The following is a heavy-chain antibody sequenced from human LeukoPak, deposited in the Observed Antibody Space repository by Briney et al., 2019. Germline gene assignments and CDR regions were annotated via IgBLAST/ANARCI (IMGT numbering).Heavy chain of an antibody. J-gene: IGHJ4*02. Sequence: GGSLRLSCAASGFTFSSYWMSWVRQAPGKGLEWVAVISYDGSNKYYADSVKGRFTISRDNSKNTLYLQMNSLRAEDTAVYYCARSGRNRYGSGSYYNAPFDYWGQGTLVTVSS. D-gene: IGHD3-10*01. CDR2: ISYDGSNK. CDR1: GFTFSSYW. V-gene: IGHV3-30-3*01. CDR3: ARSGRNRYGSGSYYNAPFDY.